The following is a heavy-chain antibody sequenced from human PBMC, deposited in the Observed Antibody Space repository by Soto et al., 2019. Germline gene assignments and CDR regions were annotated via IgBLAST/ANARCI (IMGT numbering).Heavy chain of an antibody. CDR2: IYYSGST. Sequence: PSETLSLTCAVSGGSISSGGYSWSWIRQPPGKGLEWIGYIYYSGSTYYNPSLKSRVTISVDTSKNQFSLKLSSVTAADTAVYYCATTTVTTSGSYWGQGTLVTVSS. CDR3: ATTTVTTSGSY. D-gene: IGHD4-17*01. V-gene: IGHV4-30-2*05. CDR1: GGSISSGGYS. J-gene: IGHJ4*02.